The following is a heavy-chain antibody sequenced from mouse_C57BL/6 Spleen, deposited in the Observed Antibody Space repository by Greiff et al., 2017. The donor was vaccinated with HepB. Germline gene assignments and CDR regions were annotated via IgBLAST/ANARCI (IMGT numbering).Heavy chain of an antibody. CDR1: GFTFSSYG. CDR2: ISSGGSYT. V-gene: IGHV5-6*01. CDR3: ARLGPNSNGDWYFDV. D-gene: IGHD2-5*01. Sequence: EVQGVESGGDLVKPGGSLKLSCAASGFTFSSYGMSWVRQTPDKRLEWVATISSGGSYTYYPDSVKGRFTISRDNAKTTLYLQMSSLKSEDTAMYYCARLGPNSNGDWYFDVWGTGTTVTVSS. J-gene: IGHJ1*03.